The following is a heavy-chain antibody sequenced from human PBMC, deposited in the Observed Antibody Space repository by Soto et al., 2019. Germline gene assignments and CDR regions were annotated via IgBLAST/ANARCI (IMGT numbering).Heavy chain of an antibody. D-gene: IGHD3-10*01. CDR3: ARSPMGKYYDGSGSYRALDY. CDR2: IIPIFGTA. Sequence: QVQLVQSGAEVKKPGSSVKVSCKASGGTFSSYAISWVRQAPGQGLEWMGGIIPIFGTANYAQKFQGRVTITADESTSTAYMELSSLRSEDTAVYYCARSPMGKYYDGSGSYRALDYWGQGTLVTVSS. CDR1: GGTFSSYA. V-gene: IGHV1-69*01. J-gene: IGHJ4*02.